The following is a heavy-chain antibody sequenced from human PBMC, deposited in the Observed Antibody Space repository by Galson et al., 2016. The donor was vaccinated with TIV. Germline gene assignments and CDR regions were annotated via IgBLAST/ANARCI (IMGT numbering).Heavy chain of an antibody. V-gene: IGHV4-39*01. CDR3: ARQATPHYGVFDS. CDR1: GASLTSPSHS. D-gene: IGHD4/OR15-4a*01. CDR2: LHYGGNA. Sequence: ETLSLTCTVSGASLTSPSHSWGWIRQPPGKGLEWIGSLHYGGNAYFNRSLRSRATISGDTSKNQLSLKLSSVTAADTAVYYCARQATPHYGVFDSWGQGVLVTVSS. J-gene: IGHJ4*02.